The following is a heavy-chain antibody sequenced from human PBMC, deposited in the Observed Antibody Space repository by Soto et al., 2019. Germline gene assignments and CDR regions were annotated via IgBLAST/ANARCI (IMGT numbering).Heavy chain of an antibody. D-gene: IGHD6-19*01. CDR2: ISSNGVST. CDR1: GFSFSSYA. CDR3: AKDSAYSRGSYDYYYGMDV. J-gene: IGHJ6*02. V-gene: IGHV3-64*04. Sequence: PGGPLRLSGSASGFSFSSYAMHWGRQAPGKGLEYVSAISSNGVSTYYADSVKGRFTISRDNSKNTLYLQMNSLRAEDTAVYYCAKDSAYSRGSYDYYYGMDVWGQGTTVTVSS.